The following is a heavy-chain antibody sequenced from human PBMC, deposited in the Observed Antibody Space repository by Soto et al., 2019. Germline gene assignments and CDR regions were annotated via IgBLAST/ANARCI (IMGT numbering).Heavy chain of an antibody. J-gene: IGHJ4*02. V-gene: IGHV3-23*01. CDR3: TTRMTAHFDY. D-gene: IGHD2-21*02. CDR2: ISDRPTGHT. Sequence: GGSLRLSCVASGFTFSHYTLNWVRRAPGKGLEWVSTISDRPTGHTHYAESVRGRFTISRDDSRDTVFLQMDSLRAEDTVVYYCTTRMTAHFDYWGQGVLVTVSS. CDR1: GFTFSHYT.